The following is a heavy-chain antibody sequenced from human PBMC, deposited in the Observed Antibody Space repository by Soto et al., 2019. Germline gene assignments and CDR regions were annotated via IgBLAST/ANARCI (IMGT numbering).Heavy chain of an antibody. CDR2: INHSGST. CDR1: GGSFSGYY. V-gene: IGHV4-34*01. CDR3: ARSRWRINWFDP. Sequence: SETLSLTCAVYGGSFSGYYWSWIRQPPGNGLEWIGEINHSGSTNYNPSLKSRVTISVDTSKNQFSLKLSSVTAADTAVYYCARSRWRINWFDPWGQGTLVTVSS. J-gene: IGHJ5*02. D-gene: IGHD6-13*01.